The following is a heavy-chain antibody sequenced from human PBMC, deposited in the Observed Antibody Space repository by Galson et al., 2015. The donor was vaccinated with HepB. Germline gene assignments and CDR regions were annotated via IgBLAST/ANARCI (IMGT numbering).Heavy chain of an antibody. CDR1: GYSFTSYW. D-gene: IGHD3-10*01. CDR2: IYPGDSDT. V-gene: IGHV5-51*01. Sequence: QSGAEVKKPGESLKISCKGSGYSFTSYWIGWVRQMPGKGLEWMGIIYPGDSDTRYSPSFQGQVTISADKSISTAYLQWSSLKASDTAMYYCARRPGAYGSGPHWYFDLWGRGTLVTVSS. J-gene: IGHJ2*01. CDR3: ARRPGAYGSGPHWYFDL.